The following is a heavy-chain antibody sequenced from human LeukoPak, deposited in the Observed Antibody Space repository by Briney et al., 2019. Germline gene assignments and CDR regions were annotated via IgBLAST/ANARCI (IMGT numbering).Heavy chain of an antibody. CDR2: ITSSSSSI. V-gene: IGHV3-21*04. D-gene: IGHD4-17*01. CDR1: GFTFSSYS. J-gene: IGHJ4*02. Sequence: GGSLRLSCAASGFTFSSYSMNWVRQAPGKGLEWVSSITSSSSSIYYADSVKGRFTISRDNAKNSLYLQMNSLRAEDTGVYYCAKGHSDYGPGFDCWGQGTVVTVSS. CDR3: AKGHSDYGPGFDC.